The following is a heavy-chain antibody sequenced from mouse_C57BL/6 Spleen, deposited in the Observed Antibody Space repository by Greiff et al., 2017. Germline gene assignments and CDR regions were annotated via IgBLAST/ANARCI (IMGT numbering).Heavy chain of an antibody. J-gene: IGHJ4*01. V-gene: IGHV1-55*01. CDR2: IYPGSGST. CDR1: GYTFTSYW. Sequence: QVQLQQPGAELVKPGASVKMSCKASGYTFTSYWITWVKLRPGQGLERIGDIYPGSGSTNYNEKFKSKATLTVDTSSSTAYMQLSSLTSEDSAVYYCARWAYDGYLYYAMDYWGQGTSVTVSS. D-gene: IGHD2-3*01. CDR3: ARWAYDGYLYYAMDY.